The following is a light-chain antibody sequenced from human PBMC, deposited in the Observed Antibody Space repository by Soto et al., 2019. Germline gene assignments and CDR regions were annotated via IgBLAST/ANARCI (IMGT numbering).Light chain of an antibody. Sequence: DAVMTQSPLSLPVTLGQPASISCRSSQSLVHSTGNTYLNWFQQRPGQSPRRLIYKVSNRDSGVPDRFSGSASGTDFILKISRVEAEDIGLYYCMQATHWPYTFGQGTKLEI. CDR1: QSLVHSTGNTY. CDR2: KVS. J-gene: IGKJ2*01. CDR3: MQATHWPYT. V-gene: IGKV2-30*02.